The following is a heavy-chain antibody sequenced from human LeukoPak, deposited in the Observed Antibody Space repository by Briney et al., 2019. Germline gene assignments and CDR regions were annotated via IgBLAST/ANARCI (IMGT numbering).Heavy chain of an antibody. V-gene: IGHV4-59*01. CDR3: ARGRSNYYGMDV. CDR2: IYYNGNT. J-gene: IGHJ6*02. Sequence: SETLSLTCSVSDGSINSYYWNWIRRPPGKGLEWIEYIYYNGNTNYSPSLKSRVTMSVDTSKNLFSLKVSSVTAADTAVYYCARGRSNYYGMDVWGQGSTVTVSS. D-gene: IGHD1-26*01. CDR1: DGSINSYY.